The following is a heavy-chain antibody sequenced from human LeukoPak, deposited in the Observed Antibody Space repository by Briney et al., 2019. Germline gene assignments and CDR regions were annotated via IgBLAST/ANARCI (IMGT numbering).Heavy chain of an antibody. Sequence: ASVKVSCKASGGTFSSYAISWVRQAPGQGLEWMGGIIPIFGTANYAQKFQGRVTITTDESTSTAYMELSSLRSEDTAVYYCAREQPEYYDSGGWGQGTLVTVSS. D-gene: IGHD3-22*01. J-gene: IGHJ4*02. CDR3: AREQPEYYDSGG. CDR2: IIPIFGTA. CDR1: GGTFSSYA. V-gene: IGHV1-69*05.